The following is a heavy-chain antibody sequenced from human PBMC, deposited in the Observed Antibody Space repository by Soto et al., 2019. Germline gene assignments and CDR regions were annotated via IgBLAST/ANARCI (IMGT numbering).Heavy chain of an antibody. J-gene: IGHJ4*02. V-gene: IGHV3-23*01. CDR1: GFNFRSDA. Sequence: GASLRLSCAASGFNFRSDAMSWVRQAPGKGLEWVSAISGSGGSTYYADSVKGRFTISRDNSKNTLYLQMNSLRAEDTAVYYCAKVIVGATLIDYWGQGTLVTVS. D-gene: IGHD1-26*01. CDR3: AKVIVGATLIDY. CDR2: ISGSGGST.